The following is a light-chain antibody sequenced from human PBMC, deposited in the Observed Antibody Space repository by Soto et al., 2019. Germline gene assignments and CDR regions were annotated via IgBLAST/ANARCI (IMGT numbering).Light chain of an antibody. CDR3: QSYDSSLSGYV. CDR1: SSNIGAGYE. J-gene: IGLJ1*01. Sequence: QSVLTQPPSVSEAPGQRVTISFTGSSSNIGAGYEAHWYQQVPGTAPKLLIYENNNRPSGVPDRFSGSKSGTSASLAITGLQAEDEDEYYCQSYDSSLSGYVFGTGTKLTGL. CDR2: ENN. V-gene: IGLV1-40*01.